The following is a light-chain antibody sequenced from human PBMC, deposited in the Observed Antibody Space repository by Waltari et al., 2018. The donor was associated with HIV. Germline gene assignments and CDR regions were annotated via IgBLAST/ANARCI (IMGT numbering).Light chain of an antibody. Sequence: EKVMTQSPATLFLSPGERATLAGRASQSVGSDLAWYQQRPGQAPRLLIYGASTRATGTPARFSGGGSGTEFTLTISSLQSEDFAVYYCQQYNDWPPGYTFGQGTKLEIK. CDR1: QSVGSD. J-gene: IGKJ2*01. CDR3: QQYNDWPPGYT. V-gene: IGKV3-15*01. CDR2: GAS.